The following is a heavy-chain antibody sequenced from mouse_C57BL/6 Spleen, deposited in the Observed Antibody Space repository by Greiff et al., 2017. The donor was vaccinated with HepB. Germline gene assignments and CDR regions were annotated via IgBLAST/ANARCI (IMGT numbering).Heavy chain of an antibody. D-gene: IGHD4-1*01. CDR3: ARSNGYWYFDV. CDR2: IYPGDGDT. Sequence: VQLQQSGPELVKPGASVKISCKASGYAFSSSWMNWVKQRPGKGLEWTGRIYPGDGDTNYNGKFKGKATLTADKSSSTAYMQLSSLTSEDSAVYFCARSNGYWYFDVWGTGTTVTVSS. CDR1: GYAFSSSW. J-gene: IGHJ1*03. V-gene: IGHV1-82*01.